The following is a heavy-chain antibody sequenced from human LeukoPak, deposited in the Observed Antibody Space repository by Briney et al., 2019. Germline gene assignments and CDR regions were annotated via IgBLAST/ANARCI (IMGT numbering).Heavy chain of an antibody. CDR3: ARPYYYDSRIDP. CDR2: MYYSGST. J-gene: IGHJ5*02. Sequence: SETLSLTCTVSGGSISSGDYYWSWIRQPPGQGLEWIAYMYYSGSTYYNPSLKSRVTMSADTSKNQLSLKLSSVTAADTAVYYCARPYYYDSRIDPWGQGILVTVSS. CDR1: GGSISSGDYY. D-gene: IGHD3-22*01. V-gene: IGHV4-30-4*01.